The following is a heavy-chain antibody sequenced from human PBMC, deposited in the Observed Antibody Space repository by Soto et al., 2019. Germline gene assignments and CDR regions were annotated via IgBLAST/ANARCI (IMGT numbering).Heavy chain of an antibody. CDR3: ARGVRGYSYGGDY. CDR1: GFTFSSYE. Sequence: EVQLVESGGGLVQPGGSLRLSCAASGFTFSSYEMNWVRQAPGKGLEWVSYVSSTSGTIYYAVSVKGRFTISRDNAKNSLYLQMNSLRAEDTAVYYCARGVRGYSYGGDYWGQGTLVTVSS. D-gene: IGHD5-18*01. CDR2: VSSTSGTI. J-gene: IGHJ4*02. V-gene: IGHV3-48*03.